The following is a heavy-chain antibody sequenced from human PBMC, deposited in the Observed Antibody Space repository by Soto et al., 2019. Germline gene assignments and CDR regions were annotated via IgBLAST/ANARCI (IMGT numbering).Heavy chain of an antibody. CDR3: AREGYSSRWNPIDY. CDR1: GGSFSGYY. D-gene: IGHD6-13*01. CDR2: INHSGST. J-gene: IGHJ4*02. Sequence: SETLSLTCAVYGGSFSGYYWSWIRQPPGKGLEWIGEINHSGSTNYNPSLKSRVTISVDTSKNQLSLKLNSVTAADTAVYYCAREGYSSRWNPIDYWGQGTQVTVSS. V-gene: IGHV4-34*01.